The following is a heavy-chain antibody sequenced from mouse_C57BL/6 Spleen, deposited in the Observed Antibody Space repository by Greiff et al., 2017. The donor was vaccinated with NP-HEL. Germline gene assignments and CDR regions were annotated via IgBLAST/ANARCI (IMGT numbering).Heavy chain of an antibody. CDR2: IDPSDSYT. CDR1: GYTFTSYW. J-gene: IGHJ3*01. Sequence: QVQLKQPGAELVMPGASVKLSCKASGYTFTSYWMHWVKQRPGQGLEWIGEIDPSDSYTNYNQKFKGKSTLTVDKSSSTAYMQLSSLTSEDSAVYYCARDGDDGYYVFAYWGQGTLVTVSA. CDR3: ARDGDDGYYVFAY. V-gene: IGHV1-69*01. D-gene: IGHD2-3*01.